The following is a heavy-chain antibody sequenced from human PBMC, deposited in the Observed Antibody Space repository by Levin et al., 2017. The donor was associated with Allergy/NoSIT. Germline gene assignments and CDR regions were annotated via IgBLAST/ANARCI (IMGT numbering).Heavy chain of an antibody. V-gene: IGHV1-24*01. Sequence: ASVKVSCKISGDTLIQSSMHWVRQAPGKELEWMGGYDAEEGETKYAQQFQGRLTMSEDTSTDTAYMELNSLRSDDTAIYYCATATAAGWLDPWGQGTLVTVSS. CDR2: YDAEEGET. CDR1: GDTLIQSS. CDR3: ATATAAGWLDP. J-gene: IGHJ5*02. D-gene: IGHD6-13*01.